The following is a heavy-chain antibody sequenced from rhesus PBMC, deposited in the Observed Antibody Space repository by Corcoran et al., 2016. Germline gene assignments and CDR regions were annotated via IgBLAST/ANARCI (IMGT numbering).Heavy chain of an antibody. V-gene: IGHV3S5*01. J-gene: IGHJ6*01. CDR1: GFTFSSYG. CDR2: INGAGGLT. CDR3: AKGYCGGGVCYGLDS. D-gene: IGHD2-8*01. Sequence: EVQLVESGGGLVQPGGSLRLSCAASGFTFSSYGMSGVRQAHGKGLEWISVINGAGGLTYYADSVKGRFTISRDNSKNTLSLQMSGLRAEDTAVYYCAKGYCGGGVCYGLDSWGQGVVVTVSS.